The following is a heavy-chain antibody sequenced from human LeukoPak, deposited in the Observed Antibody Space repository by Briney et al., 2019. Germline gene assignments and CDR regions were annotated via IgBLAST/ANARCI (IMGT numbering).Heavy chain of an antibody. V-gene: IGHV1-46*01. CDR2: INPSGGST. CDR1: GYAFTGYY. CDR3: ARHMTDGYYMDV. Sequence: ASVKVSCKASGYAFTGYYMHWVRQAPGQGLEWMGIINPSGGSTSYAQKFQGRVTMTRDMSTSTVYMELSSLRSEDTAVYYCARHMTDGYYMDVWGKGTTVTVSS. J-gene: IGHJ6*03. D-gene: IGHD2-21*01.